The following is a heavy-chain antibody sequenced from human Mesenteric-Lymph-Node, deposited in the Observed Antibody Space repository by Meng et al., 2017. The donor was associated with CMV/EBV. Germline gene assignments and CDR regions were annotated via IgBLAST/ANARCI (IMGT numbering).Heavy chain of an antibody. CDR1: GGSISVNSFH. Sequence: GGSLRLSCNVSGGSISVNSFHWGWVRQAPGEGLEWVSYISSSGSTIYYADSVKGRFTISRDNAKNSLYLQMNSLRAEDTAVYYCARERFVDTAPDSMDVWGQGTTVTVSS. CDR2: ISSSGSTI. J-gene: IGHJ6*02. CDR3: ARERFVDTAPDSMDV. V-gene: IGHV3-48*03. D-gene: IGHD5-18*01.